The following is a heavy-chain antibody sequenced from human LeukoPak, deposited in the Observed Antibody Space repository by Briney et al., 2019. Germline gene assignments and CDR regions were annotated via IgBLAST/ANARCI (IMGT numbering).Heavy chain of an antibody. CDR2: NYPVDSHT. V-gene: IGHV5-51*01. D-gene: IGHD5/OR15-5a*01. J-gene: IGHJ4*02. CDR3: ARCSLVSSGCSVSFDY. CDR1: GFNFNNYW. Sequence: GAALQISCKGSGFNFNNYWIGWGRPVPRKGLEGMGSNYPVDSHTRYSPSFQRQVTISADKSISPAYLQWSSLKASDTAMYYCARCSLVSSGCSVSFDYWGQGTLVTVSS.